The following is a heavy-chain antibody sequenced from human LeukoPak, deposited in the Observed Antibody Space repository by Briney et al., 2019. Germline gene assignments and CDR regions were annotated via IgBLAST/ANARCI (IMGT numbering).Heavy chain of an antibody. D-gene: IGHD1-26*01. Sequence: ASVKVSCKVSGHTFNSYGFSWVRQAPGQGLEWMGWITTYNGNTNYAQKFQGRVTMTTDTSTSTAYMELRSLRSDDTAVYYCVRGTVGADFDYWGQGTLVTVSS. J-gene: IGHJ4*02. CDR2: ITTYNGNT. CDR3: VRGTVGADFDY. V-gene: IGHV1-18*01. CDR1: GHTFNSYG.